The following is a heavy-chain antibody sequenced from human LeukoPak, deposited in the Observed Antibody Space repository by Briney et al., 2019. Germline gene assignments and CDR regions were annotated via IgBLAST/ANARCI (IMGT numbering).Heavy chain of an antibody. D-gene: IGHD3-22*01. Sequence: GGSLRLSCAASGFTFSAYWMHWVRQAPGKGLVWVSRINSDGSRTTYADSVKGRFTISRDNAKNTLYLQMNSLRAEDTAVYYCARGFVHDTSGYYSDYWGQGTLVTVSS. V-gene: IGHV3-74*01. CDR2: INSDGSRT. J-gene: IGHJ4*02. CDR1: GFTFSAYW. CDR3: ARGFVHDTSGYYSDY.